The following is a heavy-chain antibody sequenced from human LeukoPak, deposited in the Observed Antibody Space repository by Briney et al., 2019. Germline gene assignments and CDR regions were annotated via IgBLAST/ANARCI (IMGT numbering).Heavy chain of an antibody. J-gene: IGHJ4*02. CDR3: AKESNRIVGAGGFDY. V-gene: IGHV3-7*03. CDR1: GFTFSMYW. Sequence: PGGSLRLSCTDSGFTFSMYWMSWVRQAPGKGLEWLASIKPDGSAAIYVDSMKGRFTISRDNSKNTLYLQMNSLRAEDTAVYYCAKESNRIVGAGGFDYWGQGTLVTVSS. CDR2: IKPDGSAA. D-gene: IGHD1-26*01.